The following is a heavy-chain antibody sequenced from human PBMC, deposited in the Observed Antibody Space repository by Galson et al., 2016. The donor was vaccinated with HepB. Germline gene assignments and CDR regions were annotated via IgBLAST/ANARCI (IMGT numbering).Heavy chain of an antibody. CDR2: ISGSGGII. CDR3: ARLHFDTFPSPGY. V-gene: IGHV3-48*04. Sequence: SLRLSCAVSGFTFSSQSMNWVRQAPGKGLEWVSYISGSGGIIFCADSVKGRFTISRDNAKNSVYLEMNSLRAEDTAVYYCARLHFDTFPSPGYWGQGTLVTVSS. CDR1: GFTFSSQS. D-gene: IGHD3-9*01. J-gene: IGHJ4*02.